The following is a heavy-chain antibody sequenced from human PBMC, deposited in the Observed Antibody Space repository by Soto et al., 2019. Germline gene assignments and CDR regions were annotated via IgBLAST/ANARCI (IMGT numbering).Heavy chain of an antibody. CDR3: AKSRSELTTVTTNWFDP. Sequence: GGSLRLSCVGSGFTFSSYVMSWVRQAPGKGLEWVSTISGSSGNTHYADSVKGRFTISRDNSKNTLYLKMNSLRAEDTAVYYCAKSRSELTTVTTNWFDPWGLGALVTVSS. CDR1: GFTFSSYV. D-gene: IGHD4-17*01. V-gene: IGHV3-23*01. CDR2: ISGSSGNT. J-gene: IGHJ5*02.